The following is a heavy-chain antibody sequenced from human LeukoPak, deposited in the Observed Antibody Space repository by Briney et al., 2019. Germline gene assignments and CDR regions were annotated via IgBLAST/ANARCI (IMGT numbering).Heavy chain of an antibody. D-gene: IGHD3-22*01. CDR3: ARLIPTSLSSGYYFSPNYFDY. V-gene: IGHV4-34*01. CDR2: IYYSGST. Sequence: SETLSLTCAVYGGSFSAYYWTWIRQPPGKGLEWIGSIYYSGSTYYNPSLKSRVTISVDTSKNQFSLKLSSVTAADTAVYYCARLIPTSLSSGYYFSPNYFDYWGQGTLVTVSS. J-gene: IGHJ4*02. CDR1: GGSFSAYY.